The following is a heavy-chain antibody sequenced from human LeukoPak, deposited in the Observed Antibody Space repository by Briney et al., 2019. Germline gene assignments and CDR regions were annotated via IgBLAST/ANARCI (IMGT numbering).Heavy chain of an antibody. CDR1: GYTLTELS. V-gene: IGHV1-24*01. J-gene: IGHJ5*02. CDR2: FDPEDGET. Sequence: ASVKVSCKVSGYTLTELSMHWVRQAPGKGLEWMGGFDPEDGETIYAQKFQGRVTMTEDTSTDTAYMELSGLRSEDTAVYYCATRGDSSGYYYLWGQGTLVTVSS. CDR3: ATRGDSSGYYYL. D-gene: IGHD3-22*01.